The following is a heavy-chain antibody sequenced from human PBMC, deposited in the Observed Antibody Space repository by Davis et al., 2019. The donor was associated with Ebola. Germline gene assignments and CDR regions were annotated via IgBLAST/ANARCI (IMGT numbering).Heavy chain of an antibody. Sequence: SETLSLTCTVSGGSVSSGRYYWNWIRQTPGEGLEWIGYIYHTGRTYYNPSLKSRVTISVDTSKNQFSLKLSSVTAADTAVYYCARYGGYYFDYWGQGTLVTVSS. CDR3: ARYGGYYFDY. CDR2: IYHTGRT. J-gene: IGHJ4*02. V-gene: IGHV4-61*01. D-gene: IGHD5-12*01. CDR1: GGSVSSGRYY.